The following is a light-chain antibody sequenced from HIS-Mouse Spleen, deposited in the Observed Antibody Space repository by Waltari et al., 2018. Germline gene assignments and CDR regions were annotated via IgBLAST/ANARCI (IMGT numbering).Light chain of an antibody. J-gene: IGLJ2*01. CDR2: EDS. CDR1: ALPNKY. V-gene: IGLV3-10*01. CDR3: YSTDSSGNHRV. Sequence: SYELTQPPSVSVSPGQTARITCPGDALPNKYAYRYQQKSGQAPVLVIYEDSKRPSGIPERFSGSSSGTMATLTISGAQVEDEADYYCYSTDSSGNHRVFGGGTKLTVI.